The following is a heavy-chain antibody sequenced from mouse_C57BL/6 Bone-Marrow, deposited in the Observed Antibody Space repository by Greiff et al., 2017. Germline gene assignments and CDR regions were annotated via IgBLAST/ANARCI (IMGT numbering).Heavy chain of an antibody. V-gene: IGHV1-19*01. D-gene: IGHD2-4*01. CDR3: AREGYDYDSFYAMDY. CDR2: INPYNGGT. CDR1: GYTFTDYY. Sequence: EVMLVESGPVLVKPGASVKMSCKASGYTFTDYYMNWVKQSHGKSLEWIGVINPYNGGTSYNQKFKGKATLTVDKSSSTAYMELNSLTSEDSAVYYCAREGYDYDSFYAMDYWGQGTSVTVSS. J-gene: IGHJ4*01.